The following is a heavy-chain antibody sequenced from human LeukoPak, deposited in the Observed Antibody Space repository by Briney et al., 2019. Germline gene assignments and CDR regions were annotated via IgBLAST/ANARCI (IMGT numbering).Heavy chain of an antibody. D-gene: IGHD4-17*01. CDR1: GFTFSSYS. V-gene: IGHV3-21*01. CDR3: ARTYGDYVAFDY. Sequence: GGSLRLSCAASGFTFSSYSMNWVRQAPGKGLEWVSSISSSSSYIYYADSVKGRFTISRDNAKNSLYLQMNSPRAEDTAVYYCARTYGDYVAFDYWGQGTLVTVSS. CDR2: ISSSSSYI. J-gene: IGHJ4*02.